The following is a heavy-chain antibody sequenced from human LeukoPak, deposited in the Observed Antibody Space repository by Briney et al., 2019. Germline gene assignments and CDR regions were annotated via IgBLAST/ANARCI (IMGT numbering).Heavy chain of an antibody. CDR3: ARGLYYGGNQRAHDAFDI. V-gene: IGHV1-2*02. Sequence: ASVKVSCKASRYIFTDYYMHWVRQAPGQGLEWMGWFNPASGGTKYAQKFQGRVTMTRDTSINTAYMELSSLGLDDTAVYYCARGLYYGGNQRAHDAFDIWGQGTLVTVSS. D-gene: IGHD4-23*01. J-gene: IGHJ3*02. CDR1: RYIFTDYY. CDR2: FNPASGGT.